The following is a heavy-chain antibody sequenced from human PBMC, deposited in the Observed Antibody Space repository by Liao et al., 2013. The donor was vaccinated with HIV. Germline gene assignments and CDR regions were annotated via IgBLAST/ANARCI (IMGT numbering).Heavy chain of an antibody. CDR3: ARDAYFDWDNWFDP. J-gene: IGHJ5*02. V-gene: IGHV4-59*01. CDR1: GGSISSYY. Sequence: QVQLQESGPGLVKPSETLSLTCTVSGGSISSYYWSWIRQSPGKGLEWIGYIHYTWGTNYNPSLKSRVTISVDTSEKQFSLRLTSLTAADTAVYYCARDAYFDWDNWFDPWGQGTLVTVSS. D-gene: IGHD3-9*01. CDR2: IHYTWGT.